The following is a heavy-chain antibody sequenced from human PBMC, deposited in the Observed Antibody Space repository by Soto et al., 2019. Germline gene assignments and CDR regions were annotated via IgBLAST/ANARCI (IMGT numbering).Heavy chain of an antibody. J-gene: IGHJ6*02. Sequence: QVQLVESGGGVVQPGRALRLSCAASGFSFNTSGMHWVRQAPGKGLEWVAVIACDGSQEFYVDSVRGRFTISRDNSKNPLFLQMKSLPPEDTAVYYCATKVRVTNYLYYGMDVWGQGTTVTVSS. CDR2: IACDGSQE. V-gene: IGHV3-30*03. CDR1: GFSFNTSG. D-gene: IGHD2-21*02. CDR3: ATKVRVTNYLYYGMDV.